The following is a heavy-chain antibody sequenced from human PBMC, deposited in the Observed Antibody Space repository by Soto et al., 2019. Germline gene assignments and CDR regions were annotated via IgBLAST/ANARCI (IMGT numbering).Heavy chain of an antibody. Sequence: SLRRSWLAAGISCSSYVMHCDRQAPGKGLEWVAVISYDGSNKYYAGSVKGRFTISRDKSKNTLYLQMNSLRAEDTAVYYCAKDRGIVVDIRGSDAFDIWGQGTMVTVSS. CDR1: GISCSSYV. CDR3: AKDRGIVVDIRGSDAFDI. D-gene: IGHD3-22*01. J-gene: IGHJ3*02. V-gene: IGHV3-30*18. CDR2: ISYDGSNK.